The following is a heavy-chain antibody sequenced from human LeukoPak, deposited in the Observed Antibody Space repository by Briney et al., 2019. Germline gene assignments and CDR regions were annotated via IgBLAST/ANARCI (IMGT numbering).Heavy chain of an antibody. CDR2: INHSGST. CDR3: AGRAGTGGLFDY. D-gene: IGHD1-7*01. V-gene: IGHV4-34*01. Sequence: SETLSLTCAVYGGSFSGYYWSWIRQPPGKGLEWIGEINHSGSTNYNPSLKSRVTISVDTSKNQFSLKLSSVTAADTAVYYCAGRAGTGGLFDYWGQGTLVTVSS. CDR1: GGSFSGYY. J-gene: IGHJ4*02.